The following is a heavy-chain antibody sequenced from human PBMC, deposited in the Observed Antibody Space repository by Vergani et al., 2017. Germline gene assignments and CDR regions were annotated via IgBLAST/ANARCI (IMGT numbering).Heavy chain of an antibody. D-gene: IGHD5-24*01. J-gene: IGHJ6*02. CDR3: ARDETVEMATIASITGSDYGMDV. CDR2: IWYDGSNK. V-gene: IGHV3-33*01. Sequence: QVQLVESGGGVVQPGRSLRLSCAASGFTFSSYGMHWVRQAPGKGLEWVAVIWYDGSNKYYADSVKGRFTISRDNSKNTLYLQMNSLRAEDTAVYYCARDETVEMATIASITGSDYGMDVWGQGTTVTVSS. CDR1: GFTFSSYG.